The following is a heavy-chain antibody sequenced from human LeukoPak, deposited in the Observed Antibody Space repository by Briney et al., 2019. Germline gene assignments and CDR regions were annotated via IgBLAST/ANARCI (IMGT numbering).Heavy chain of an antibody. CDR3: ARGQPPSYYDMDV. D-gene: IGHD6-13*01. CDR1: GFTFSSYG. J-gene: IGHJ6*02. Sequence: SGGSLTLSCAASGFTFSSYGMHWVRQAPGKGLEWVAVIWSDGSSKHYADSVKGRFTISRDNSKNTLYLQMNSLRGEDTAVYYCARGQPPSYYDMDVWGQGTTVTVSS. CDR2: IWSDGSSK. V-gene: IGHV3-33*01.